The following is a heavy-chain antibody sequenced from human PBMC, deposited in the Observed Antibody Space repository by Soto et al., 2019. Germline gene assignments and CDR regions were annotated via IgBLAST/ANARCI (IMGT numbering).Heavy chain of an antibody. J-gene: IGHJ6*01. CDR1: GGTFSSYA. V-gene: IGHV1-69*12. CDR3: ARDYRHPDDYYSYYGMAV. Sequence: VQLVQSGAEVKKPGSSVKVSCKASGGTFSSYAISWVRQAPGQGLEWMGGIIPIFGTANYAQKFQGRVTITADESTSTAYMELSSLRSEDTAVYYCARDYRHPDDYYSYYGMAVWGQGTTVTVSS. CDR2: IIPIFGTA. D-gene: IGHD3-16*02.